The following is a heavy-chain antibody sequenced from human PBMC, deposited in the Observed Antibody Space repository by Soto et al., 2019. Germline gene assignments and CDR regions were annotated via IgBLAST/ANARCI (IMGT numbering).Heavy chain of an antibody. D-gene: IGHD1-26*01. CDR1: GFTVSSNY. Sequence: EVQLVESGGGLVQPGGSLRLSCAASGFTVSSNYMSWVRQAPGKGLEWVSVIYSGGSTYYADSVKGRFTISRHNSKNTPNPQMNSLRGEDPAVYFCAATRPCYWGQGTLVTVSS. CDR2: IYSGGST. J-gene: IGHJ4*02. CDR3: AATRPCY. V-gene: IGHV3-53*04.